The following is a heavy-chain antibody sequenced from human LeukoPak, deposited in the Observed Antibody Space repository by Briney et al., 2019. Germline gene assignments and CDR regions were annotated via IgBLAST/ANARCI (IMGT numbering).Heavy chain of an antibody. CDR3: ARDSVVGATTDY. V-gene: IGHV3-48*01. Sequence: PGGSLRLSCAASGFTFSSYSMNWVRQAPGKGLEWVSYISSSSSNIYYADSVKGRFTISRDNAKNPLYLQMNSLRAEDTAVYYCARDSVVGATTDYWGQGTLVTVSS. CDR2: ISSSSSNI. J-gene: IGHJ4*02. D-gene: IGHD1-26*01. CDR1: GFTFSSYS.